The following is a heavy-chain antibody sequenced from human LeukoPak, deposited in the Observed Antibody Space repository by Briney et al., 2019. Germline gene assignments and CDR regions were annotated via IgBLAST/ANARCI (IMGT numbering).Heavy chain of an antibody. V-gene: IGHV3-21*01. CDR1: GFTFSSYS. D-gene: IGHD2-2*01. CDR2: ISSSSSYI. CDR3: ARSDCSSTSCPHAGYYYYMDV. J-gene: IGHJ6*03. Sequence: PGGSLRLSCAASGFTFSSYSMNWVRQAPGKGLEWVSSISSSSSYIYYADAVKGRFTISRDNAKNSLYLQMNSLRAEDTAVYYCARSDCSSTSCPHAGYYYYMDVWGKGTTVTVPS.